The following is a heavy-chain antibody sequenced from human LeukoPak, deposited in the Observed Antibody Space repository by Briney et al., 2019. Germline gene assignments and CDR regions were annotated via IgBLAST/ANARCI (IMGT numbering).Heavy chain of an antibody. CDR3: AKHSYYDSSGHHFYYYGMDV. J-gene: IGHJ6*02. D-gene: IGHD3-22*01. Sequence: PGGSLRLSCAASGFSFSSYAMSWVRQAPRKGLEWVSGISGSGGSTYYADSVKGRFTISRDNSKNTLYLQMNSLRAEDTALYYCAKHSYYDSSGHHFYYYGMDVWGQGTTVTVSS. CDR2: ISGSGGST. V-gene: IGHV3-23*01. CDR1: GFSFSSYA.